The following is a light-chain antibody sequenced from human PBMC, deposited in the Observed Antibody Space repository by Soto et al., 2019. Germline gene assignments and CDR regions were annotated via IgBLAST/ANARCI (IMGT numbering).Light chain of an antibody. CDR2: GAS. Sequence: PGTLSLSPWERATLSCSASQSVSSSYLAWYQQKPGQAPRLLIYGASTRATGIPARFSGSGSGTEFTLTISSLQSEDFAVYYCQQYNNWPLTFGQGTRLEIK. CDR3: QQYNNWPLT. CDR1: QSVSSSY. V-gene: IGKV3-15*01. J-gene: IGKJ5*01.